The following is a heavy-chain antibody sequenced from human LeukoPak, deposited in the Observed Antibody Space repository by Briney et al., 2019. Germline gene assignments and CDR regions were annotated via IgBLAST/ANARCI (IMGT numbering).Heavy chain of an antibody. CDR1: GDSINSLDL. D-gene: IGHD3-10*01. Sequence: SGTLSLTCTVSGDSINSLDLWSWVRQPPGKGLEWIGEINHSGSTNYNPSLKSRVTISVDTSKNQFSLKLSSVTAADTAVYYCARGGGNYYGSGGPPDPWGQGTLVTVSS. J-gene: IGHJ5*02. V-gene: IGHV4-4*02. CDR2: INHSGST. CDR3: ARGGGNYYGSGGPPDP.